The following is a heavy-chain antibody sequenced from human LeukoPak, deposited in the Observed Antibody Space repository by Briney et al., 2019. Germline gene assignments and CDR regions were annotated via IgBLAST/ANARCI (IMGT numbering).Heavy chain of an antibody. J-gene: IGHJ4*02. CDR2: IYYSGST. Sequence: SETLSLTCTVSGGSISSNTYYWGWIRQPPGKGLEWIGSIYYSGSTYYNPSLKSRVTIPVDTPKNQFSLKLSSVTAADTAVYYCARGYGDFPFDYWGQGTLVTVSS. V-gene: IGHV4-39*07. CDR3: ARGYGDFPFDY. D-gene: IGHD4-17*01. CDR1: GGSISSNTYY.